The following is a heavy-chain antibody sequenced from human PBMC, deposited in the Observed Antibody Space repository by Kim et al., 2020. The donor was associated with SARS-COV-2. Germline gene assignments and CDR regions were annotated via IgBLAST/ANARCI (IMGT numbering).Heavy chain of an antibody. CDR3: ARAPTYYYDSSGYYYYYGMDV. CDR1: GFTFSSYA. J-gene: IGHJ6*02. V-gene: IGHV3-30*04. D-gene: IGHD3-22*01. CDR2: ISYDGSNK. Sequence: GGSLRLSCAASGFTFSSYAMHWVRQAPGKGLEWVAVISYDGSNKYYAASVKGRFTISRDNSKNTLYLQMNSLRAEDTAVYYCARAPTYYYDSSGYYYYYGMDVWGQGTTVTVSS.